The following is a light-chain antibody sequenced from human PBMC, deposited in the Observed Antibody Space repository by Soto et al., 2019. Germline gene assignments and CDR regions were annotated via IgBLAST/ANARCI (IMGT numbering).Light chain of an antibody. CDR1: ESVSSS. Sequence: EIVMTQSPATLSVSPGERATLSCRASESVSSSLAWYQQKDGQAPRLLICGASTRATGIPARFSGSGSGTEVPLTTSSLQSEDLAIYYCQQYNTYESTFGQGTKVEIK. CDR3: QQYNTYEST. V-gene: IGKV3D-15*01. J-gene: IGKJ1*01. CDR2: GAS.